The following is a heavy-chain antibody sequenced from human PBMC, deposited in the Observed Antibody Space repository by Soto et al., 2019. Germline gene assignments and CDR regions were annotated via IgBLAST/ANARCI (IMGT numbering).Heavy chain of an antibody. CDR3: ARVSGWSNDAFDI. V-gene: IGHV1-2*04. Sequence: APAELSSEASGVALNGCYLYWVRQDPGQGLEWMGWINPNSGGTNYAQKFQGWVTMTRDTSISTAYMELNSLRAEDTAVYYCARVSGWSNDAFDIWGQGTMVTVSS. J-gene: IGHJ3*02. CDR1: GVALNGCY. CDR2: INPNSGGT. D-gene: IGHD6-19*01.